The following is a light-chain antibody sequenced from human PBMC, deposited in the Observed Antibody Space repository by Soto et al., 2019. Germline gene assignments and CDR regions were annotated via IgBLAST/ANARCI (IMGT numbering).Light chain of an antibody. CDR2: EVT. J-gene: IGLJ1*01. CDR1: TSDIAGYNY. CDR3: NSYTSASFYV. V-gene: IGLV2-14*01. Sequence: QSVLAQPASVSGSPGQSITISCTGTTSDIAGYNYVSWYQQHPGKAPKLLIYEVTSRASGVSHRFSGSMSGNTASLTISGLQAEDEAEYYCNSYTSASFYVFGTGTKGTVL.